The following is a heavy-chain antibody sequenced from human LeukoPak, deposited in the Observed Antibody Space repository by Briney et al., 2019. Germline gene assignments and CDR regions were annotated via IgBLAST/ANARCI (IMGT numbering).Heavy chain of an antibody. CDR1: GGSISSSSYY. CDR3: ARDEHDYGDYEGTNWFDP. CDR2: IYYSGST. V-gene: IGHV4-39*07. Sequence: PSETLSLTCTVSGGSISSSSYYWGWIRQPPGKGLEWIGSIYYSGSTYYNPSLKSRVTISVDTSKNQFSLKLSSVTAADTAVYYCARDEHDYGDYEGTNWFDPWGQGTLVTVSS. J-gene: IGHJ5*02. D-gene: IGHD4-17*01.